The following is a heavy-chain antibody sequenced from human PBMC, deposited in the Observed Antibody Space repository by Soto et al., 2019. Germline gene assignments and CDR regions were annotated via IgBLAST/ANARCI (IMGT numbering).Heavy chain of an antibody. V-gene: IGHV4-30-2*01. Sequence: QLQLQESGSGLVRPSQTLSLTCAVSGGSISSGGYSWNWIRQPPGKGLEWIGYIYHSGSTLYNPSLKRLVTISVDKSTTQFSLKLSSVTAADTAVYYCARDQLEGNWFDPWGQGTLVTVSS. CDR2: IYHSGST. CDR1: GGSISSGGYS. CDR3: ARDQLEGNWFDP. D-gene: IGHD1-1*01. J-gene: IGHJ5*02.